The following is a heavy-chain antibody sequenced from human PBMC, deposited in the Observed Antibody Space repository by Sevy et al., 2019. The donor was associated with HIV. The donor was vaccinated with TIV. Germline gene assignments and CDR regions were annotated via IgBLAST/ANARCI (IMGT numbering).Heavy chain of an antibody. CDR1: GFAFTNYYA. D-gene: IGHD4-17*01. V-gene: IGHV3-30-3*01. Sequence: GGSLRLSCAASGFAFTNYYAMHWVRQAPGKGLEWVALISYDGSDKYYADSVKGRFTISRDNFKNTLYLQMNSLKTEDTAVYYCARPRANYVDHYFFYAMDVWGQGTTVTVSS. J-gene: IGHJ6*02. CDR3: ARPRANYVDHYFFYAMDV. CDR2: ISYDGSDK.